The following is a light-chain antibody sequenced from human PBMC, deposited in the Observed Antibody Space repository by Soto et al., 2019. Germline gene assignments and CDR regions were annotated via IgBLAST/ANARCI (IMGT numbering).Light chain of an antibody. Sequence: VVLTQSPGTLSVSPGEGVTLSCRASQSVGNSMAWYQQKPGQAPRLLIFGASTRVTGIPARFSGSGSGTEFTLTVSRLEPEDFTVYYCQQYHTSPGTFGQGTRLDIK. J-gene: IGKJ5*01. V-gene: IGKV3-15*01. CDR1: QSVGNS. CDR2: GAS. CDR3: QQYHTSPGT.